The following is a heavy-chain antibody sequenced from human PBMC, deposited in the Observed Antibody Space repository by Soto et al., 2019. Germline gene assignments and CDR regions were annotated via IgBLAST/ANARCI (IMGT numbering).Heavy chain of an antibody. J-gene: IGHJ6*02. CDR1: GFTFSSYS. D-gene: IGHD3-10*01. V-gene: IGHV3-21*01. CDR3: ARGTPAGGVLWFGELSSTYYYYGMDV. Sequence: GSLRLSCAASGFTFSSYSMNWVRQAPGKGLEWVSSISSSSSYIYYADSVKGRFTISRDSAKNSLYLQMNSLRAEDTAVYYCARGTPAGGVLWFGELSSTYYYYGMDVWGQGTTVTVSS. CDR2: ISSSSSYI.